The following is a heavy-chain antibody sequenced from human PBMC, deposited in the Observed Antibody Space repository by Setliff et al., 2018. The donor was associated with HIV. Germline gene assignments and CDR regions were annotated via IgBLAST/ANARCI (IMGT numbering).Heavy chain of an antibody. J-gene: IGHJ4*02. CDR1: AYSFTAHY. CDR2: INPNSGGT. CDR3: AVMGFCSGNSCYRTEGFDY. V-gene: IGHV1-2*02. D-gene: IGHD2-15*01. Sequence: ASVKVSCKASAYSFTAHYIHWVRQAPGQGLEWMGWINPNSGGTNYAQKFQGSVTMTRDTSISTAYMELTTLSSGDTAVYYCAVMGFCSGNSCYRTEGFDYWGQGTLVTVS.